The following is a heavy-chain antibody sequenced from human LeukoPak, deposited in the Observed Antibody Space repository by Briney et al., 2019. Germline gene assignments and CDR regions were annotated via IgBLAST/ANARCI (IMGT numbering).Heavy chain of an antibody. V-gene: IGHV4-59*08. CDR2: IYYSESP. J-gene: IGHJ5*02. CDR1: GGSISSSY. Sequence: SETLSLTCTVSGGSISSSYWNWIRQPPGKGLEWIAYIYYSESPSHNPSLKSRVTISVDTSKNQISLKLNSVTAADTAVYYCARHASWFGPWGQGTLVTVSS. CDR3: ARHASWFGP.